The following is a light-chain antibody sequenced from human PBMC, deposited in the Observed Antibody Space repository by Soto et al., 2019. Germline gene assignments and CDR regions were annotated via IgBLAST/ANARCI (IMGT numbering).Light chain of an antibody. CDR2: GAS. J-gene: IGKJ4*01. CDR3: QQYGSSHT. Sequence: EIVLTQSPGTLSLSPGERATLCCRASQSVTSSYLAWYQQKPGQAPRLLIYGASSRATGIPDRFSGSGSGTDFTLTISRLEPEDFAVYYCQQYGSSHTFGGGTKVEIK. V-gene: IGKV3-20*01. CDR1: QSVTSSY.